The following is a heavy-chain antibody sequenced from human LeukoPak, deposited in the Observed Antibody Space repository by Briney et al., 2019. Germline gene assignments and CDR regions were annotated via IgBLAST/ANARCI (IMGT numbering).Heavy chain of an antibody. CDR1: GGSISSYY. J-gene: IGHJ4*02. V-gene: IGHV4-59*08. Sequence: SETLSLTCTVSGGSISSYYWSWIRQPPGKGLEWIGYIYYSGSTNYNPSLKSRVTISVDTSKNQFSLKLSSVTAADTAVYYCARRSENWGRYFDYWGQGTLVTVSS. CDR2: IYYSGST. CDR3: ARRSENWGRYFDY. D-gene: IGHD7-27*01.